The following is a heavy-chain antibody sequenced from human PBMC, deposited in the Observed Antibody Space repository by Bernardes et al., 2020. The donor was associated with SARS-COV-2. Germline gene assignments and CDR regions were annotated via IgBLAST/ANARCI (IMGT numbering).Heavy chain of an antibody. D-gene: IGHD5-12*01. V-gene: IGHV1-8*01. J-gene: IGHJ4*02. CDR1: GYTLTSYD. CDR3: ARWSYGSYDENFDY. CDR2: MNPISGNT. Sequence: ASVHVSCMASGYTLTSYDINWVRQATGQGVAWMGWMNPISGNTGYAQKLQGRITMTRNTSISTAYMELSILRSEDTAVDYCARWSYGSYDENFDYWGQGTLVTVSS.